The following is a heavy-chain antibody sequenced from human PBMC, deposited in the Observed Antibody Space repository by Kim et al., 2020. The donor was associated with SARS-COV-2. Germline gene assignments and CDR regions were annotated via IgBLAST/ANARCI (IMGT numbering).Heavy chain of an antibody. Sequence: GGSLRLSCAASGFTFSSYAMSWVRQAPGKGLEWVSAISGSGGSTYYADSVKGRFTISRDNSKNTLYLQMNSLRAEDTAVYYCAKDRGTWEVGLQPFRGMDVWGQGTTVTVSS. CDR3: AKDRGTWEVGLQPFRGMDV. CDR1: GFTFSSYA. D-gene: IGHD1-26*01. V-gene: IGHV3-23*01. J-gene: IGHJ6*02. CDR2: ISGSGGST.